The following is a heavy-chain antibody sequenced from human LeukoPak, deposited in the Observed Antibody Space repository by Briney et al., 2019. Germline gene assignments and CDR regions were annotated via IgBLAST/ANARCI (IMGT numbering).Heavy chain of an antibody. Sequence: GGSLRLSCAASGFTFSSYAMSWVRQAPGKGLEWVSAISGSGGSTYYADSVKGRFTISRDNSKNTLYLQMNSLRAEDTAVYYCARVALEGDYDNYYYMDVWGKGTTVTVSS. CDR3: ARVALEGDYDNYYYMDV. V-gene: IGHV3-23*01. CDR2: ISGSGGST. CDR1: GFTFSSYA. J-gene: IGHJ6*03. D-gene: IGHD3-16*01.